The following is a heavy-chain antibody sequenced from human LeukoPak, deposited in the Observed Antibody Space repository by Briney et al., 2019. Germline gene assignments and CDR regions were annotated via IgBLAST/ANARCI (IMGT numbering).Heavy chain of an antibody. CDR3: SSHNSGYRY. CDR1: GFTFSRYW. Sequence: PGGSLRLSCAASGFTFSRYWMSWVRQAPGKWLEWVANIKQDGSEKYYVDSVKGRFTISRDNAKNSLYLQMNSLRAEDTAVYYCSSHNSGYRYWGQGTLVTVSS. V-gene: IGHV3-7*01. J-gene: IGHJ4*02. D-gene: IGHD3-22*01. CDR2: IKQDGSEK.